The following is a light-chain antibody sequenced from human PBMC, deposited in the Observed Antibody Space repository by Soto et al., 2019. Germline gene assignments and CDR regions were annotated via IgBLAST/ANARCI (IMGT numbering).Light chain of an antibody. V-gene: IGLV2-8*01. CDR3: SSYAGSNIL. CDR1: SSDVGGYNY. CDR2: EVN. J-gene: IGLJ1*01. Sequence: QSVLTQPPSASGSPGQSVTISCTGTSSDVGGYNYVSWYQQHPGKAPKLMIYEVNKRPSGVPDRFSASKSGNTASLTVSGLQAEDEADYYCSSYAGSNILFGTGTKVNVL.